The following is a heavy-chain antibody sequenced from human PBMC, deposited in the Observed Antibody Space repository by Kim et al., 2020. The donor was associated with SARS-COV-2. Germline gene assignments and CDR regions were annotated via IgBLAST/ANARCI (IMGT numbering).Heavy chain of an antibody. D-gene: IGHD2-15*01. J-gene: IGHJ5*02. V-gene: IGHV3-21*01. CDR2: ISGFSHYM. CDR3: ARAAGIDVLAAIYSHDL. Sequence: GGSLRLSCVASGFSFRTYNMNWVRQAPGKGLEWVSSISGFSHYMNYADSVKGRFTISRDNAKNSLYLQMNSLRAEDTAVYYCARAAGIDVLAAIYSHDLWGQGILVTVSS. CDR1: GFSFRTYN.